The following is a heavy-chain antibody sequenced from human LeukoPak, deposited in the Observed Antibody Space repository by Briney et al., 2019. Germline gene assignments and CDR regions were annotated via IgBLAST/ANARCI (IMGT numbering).Heavy chain of an antibody. CDR1: VGSISNYY. CDR2: FYYSGST. J-gene: IGHJ4*02. V-gene: IGHV4-59*01. CDR3: ATRVKNCPNAVCSFYLDY. Sequence: SETLSLTCTVCVGSISNYYWNWIRPPPEKGLERIGYFYYSGSTNYNPSFKTRVTITVDTSKKHFSLKLSSVMTLDAAVYYCATRVKNCPNAVCSFYLDYWGEGTLVTVSS. D-gene: IGHD2-8*01.